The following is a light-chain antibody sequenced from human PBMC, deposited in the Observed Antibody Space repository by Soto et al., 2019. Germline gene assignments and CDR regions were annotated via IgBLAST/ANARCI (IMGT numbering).Light chain of an antibody. Sequence: EIVLTQSPATLSLSPGERANLSCRASQSVSSYLAWYKQKPGQAPRLLIYDAYNRATGIPAMFSGSGSGTDFTLTIISLELEDFAVYYCQQRSNWPPLFTFGPGTKVDIK. CDR3: QQRSNWPPLFT. CDR2: DAY. J-gene: IGKJ3*01. CDR1: QSVSSY. V-gene: IGKV3-11*01.